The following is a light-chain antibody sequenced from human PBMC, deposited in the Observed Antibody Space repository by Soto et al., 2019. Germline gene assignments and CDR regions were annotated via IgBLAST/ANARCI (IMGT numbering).Light chain of an antibody. CDR1: QSVSNNY. Sequence: EIVLMQSPGTLSLSSGERATLSCRASQSVSNNYVAWYQQKPGQAPRLLIVGASSRVTGIPDRFSGSGSGTDFTLTISRLEPEDFAVYYCQQYGSSPPLTFGGGTKVEIK. V-gene: IGKV3-20*01. CDR2: GAS. J-gene: IGKJ4*01. CDR3: QQYGSSPPLT.